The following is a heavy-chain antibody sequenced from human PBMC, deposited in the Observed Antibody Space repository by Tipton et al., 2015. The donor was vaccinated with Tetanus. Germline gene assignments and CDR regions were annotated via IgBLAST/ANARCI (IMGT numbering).Heavy chain of an antibody. D-gene: IGHD2-15*01. CDR3: ARRGCRGGSCYISPNYGMDV. CDR1: GFPFDKYA. J-gene: IGHJ6*02. CDR2: VGTSASNT. Sequence: SLRLSCTASGFPFDKYAMNWVRQAPGKGLEWVSSVGTSASNTYYADSVKGRCTISRDNSKNTVVLHVTSLRGEDTAVYYCARRGCRGGSCYISPNYGMDVWGQGTTVTVSS. V-gene: IGHV3-23*01.